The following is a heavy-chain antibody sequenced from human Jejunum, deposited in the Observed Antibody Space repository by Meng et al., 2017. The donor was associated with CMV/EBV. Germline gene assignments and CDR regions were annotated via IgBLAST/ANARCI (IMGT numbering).Heavy chain of an antibody. CDR1: GFTFSVFG. CDR3: AGGNDYGDY. CDR2: IRNDGNNK. J-gene: IGHJ4*02. Sequence: QVVVVESGRVGVMPGGALRLCTVASGFTFSVFGMHWVRQAPGKGLESVKYIRNDGNNKYYADSVKGRFTISRDNSKNTVYLQMNSLRVEDTAVYYCAGGNDYGDYWGQGSLVTVSS. V-gene: IGHV3-30*02. D-gene: IGHD3-16*01.